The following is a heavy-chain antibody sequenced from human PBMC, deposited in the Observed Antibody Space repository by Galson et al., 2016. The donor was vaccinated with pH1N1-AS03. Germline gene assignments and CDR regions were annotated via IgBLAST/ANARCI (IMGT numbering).Heavy chain of an antibody. V-gene: IGHV1-18*04. J-gene: IGHJ5*02. CDR1: GYTFPNFG. D-gene: IGHD2-15*01. CDR3: ARAAPFDP. CDR2: ISPYNGNT. Sequence: SVKVSCKASGYTFPNFGMSWVRQAPGQGLEWMGWISPYNGNTRYAQRLEGRVTMTTDTSTNTAYLELRSLTCDDTAVYYCARAAPFDPWGHGTLVTVSS.